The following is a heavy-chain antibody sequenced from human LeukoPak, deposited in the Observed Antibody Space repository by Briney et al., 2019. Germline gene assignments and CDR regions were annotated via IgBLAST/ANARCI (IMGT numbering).Heavy chain of an antibody. CDR1: GGSISNGGYS. D-gene: IGHD4-17*01. J-gene: IGHJ3*02. V-gene: IGHV4-30-2*01. CDR3: ARATTDNDAFDI. CDR2: IYHSGST. Sequence: SQTLSLTCAVSGGSISNGGYSWSWIQQPPGKGLEWIGYIYHSGSTYYNPSLKSRVSISLDRSKNQFSLKLRSVTAADTAVYYCARATTDNDAFDIWGQGTMVTVSS.